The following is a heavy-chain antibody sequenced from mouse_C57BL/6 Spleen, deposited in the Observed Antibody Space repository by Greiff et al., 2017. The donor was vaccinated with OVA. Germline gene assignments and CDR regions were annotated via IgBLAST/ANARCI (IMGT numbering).Heavy chain of an antibody. D-gene: IGHD1-1*01. Sequence: QVQLQQSGAELVKPGASVKISCKASGYAFSSYWMNWVKQRPGKGLEWIGQIYPGDGDTNYNGKFKGKATLTADKSSSTAYMQLSSLTSEDSAVYFCARGDYGSSQGWFADWGQGTLVTVSA. J-gene: IGHJ3*01. V-gene: IGHV1-80*01. CDR1: GYAFSSYW. CDR2: IYPGDGDT. CDR3: ARGDYGSSQGWFAD.